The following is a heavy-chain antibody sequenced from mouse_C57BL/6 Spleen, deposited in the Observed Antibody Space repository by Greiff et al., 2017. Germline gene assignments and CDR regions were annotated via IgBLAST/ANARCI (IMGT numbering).Heavy chain of an antibody. Sequence: EVMLVESGGDLVKPGGSLKLSCAASGFTFSSYGMSWVRQTPDKRLEWVATISSGGSYTYYPDSVKGRFTISRDNAKNNLYLQMSSLKSEDTAMYYCARQGGNYDFDYWGQGTTLTVSS. CDR2: ISSGGSYT. CDR1: GFTFSSYG. V-gene: IGHV5-6*01. CDR3: ARQGGNYDFDY. D-gene: IGHD2-1*01. J-gene: IGHJ2*01.